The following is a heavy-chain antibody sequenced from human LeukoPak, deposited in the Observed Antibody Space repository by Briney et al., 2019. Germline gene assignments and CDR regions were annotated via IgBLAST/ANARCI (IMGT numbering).Heavy chain of an antibody. J-gene: IGHJ4*02. CDR1: GGTFSSYA. CDR3: ARGSFWSGYYFDC. D-gene: IGHD3-3*01. V-gene: IGHV1-69*13. Sequence: SVKVSCKASGGTFSSYAFSWVRQAPGQGLEWMGGIIPIFGTANYAQKFQGRVTITADESTSTAYMELSSLRSEDTAVYYCARGSFWSGYYFDCWGQGTLVTVSS. CDR2: IIPIFGTA.